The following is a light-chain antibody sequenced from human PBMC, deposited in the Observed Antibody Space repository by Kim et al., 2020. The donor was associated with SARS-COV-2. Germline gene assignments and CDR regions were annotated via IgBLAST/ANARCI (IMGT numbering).Light chain of an antibody. V-gene: IGLV2-11*01. CDR3: CSYAGSYTVM. J-gene: IGLJ3*02. CDR2: DVT. Sequence: QSALTQPRSVSGSPGQSVTISCTGTSRDVGGQNYVSWYQQHPGKVPRIIIYDVTKRPSGVPDRFSGSKSGNTASLTISGLQAEDEADYYCCSYAGSYTVMFGGGTKLTVL. CDR1: SRDVGGQNY.